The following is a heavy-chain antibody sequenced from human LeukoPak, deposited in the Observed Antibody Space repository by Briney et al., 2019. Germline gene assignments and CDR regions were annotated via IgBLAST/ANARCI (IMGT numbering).Heavy chain of an antibody. CDR3: ARDDYGSGSLTY. V-gene: IGHV3-7*04. Sequence: PGGSLRLSCAASGFTFSNYWMTWVRQAPGKGQEWVANIEQDGSEKYYVDSVKGRFTIPRDNAKNSLYLQMNSLRAEDTAVYHCARDDYGSGSLTYWGQGTLVTVSS. CDR2: IEQDGSEK. D-gene: IGHD3-10*01. J-gene: IGHJ4*02. CDR1: GFTFSNYW.